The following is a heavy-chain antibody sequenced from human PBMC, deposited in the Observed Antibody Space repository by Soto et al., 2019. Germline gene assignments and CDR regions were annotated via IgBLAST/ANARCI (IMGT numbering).Heavy chain of an antibody. D-gene: IGHD3-16*01. J-gene: IGHJ6*02. V-gene: IGHV1-8*01. Sequence: QAHLEQSGAEVKRPGASVKVSCKASGYTFSDFDINWLRQASGQGPEWMGWMNAKSGDTFFAQRFQGKFTMTWATSLSTAYMEVGSLTSDDTAIYYCARGNPFNYAGFDVWGQGTTVAVSS. CDR3: ARGNPFNYAGFDV. CDR1: GYTFSDFD. CDR2: MNAKSGDT.